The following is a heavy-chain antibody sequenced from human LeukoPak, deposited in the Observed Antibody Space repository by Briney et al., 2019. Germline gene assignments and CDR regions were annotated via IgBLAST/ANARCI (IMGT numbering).Heavy chain of an antibody. Sequence: GGSLRLSCAAPGFTFSSYAMSWVRQAPGKGLEWVSAISGSGGSTYYADSVKGRFTISRDNSKNTLYLQMNSLRAEDTAVYYCAKGTLDIVVVPAAPKVYYFDYWGQGTLVTVSS. CDR1: GFTFSSYA. V-gene: IGHV3-23*01. D-gene: IGHD2-2*01. J-gene: IGHJ4*02. CDR3: AKGTLDIVVVPAAPKVYYFDY. CDR2: ISGSGGST.